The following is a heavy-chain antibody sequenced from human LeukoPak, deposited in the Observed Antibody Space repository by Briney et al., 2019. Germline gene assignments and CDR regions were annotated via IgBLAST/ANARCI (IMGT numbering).Heavy chain of an antibody. CDR2: TSAYNGDT. CDR1: GYTFISYG. CDR3: ARDPHPSRVGY. J-gene: IGHJ4*02. V-gene: IGHV1-18*01. Sequence: ASVRVSCKASGYTFISYGISWVRQAPGQGLEWMGWTSAYNGDTNYAQTVQGRGTMTTDTSTSTAYMELRSLRSDDTAVYYCARDPHPSRVGYWGQGTLVTVSS.